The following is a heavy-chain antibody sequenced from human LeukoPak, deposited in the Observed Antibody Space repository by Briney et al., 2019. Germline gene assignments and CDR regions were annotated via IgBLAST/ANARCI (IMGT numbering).Heavy chain of an antibody. V-gene: IGHV4-4*07. CDR3: ARDPSGSFRLDY. J-gene: IGHJ4*02. CDR2: IYTSGST. D-gene: IGHD1-26*01. CDR1: GGSISSYY. Sequence: SETLSLTCTVSGGSISSYYWSWIRQPAGKGLEWIGRIYTSGSTNYNPSLKSRVTISVDKSKNQFSLKLSSVTAADTAVYYCARDPSGSFRLDYWGQGTLVTVSS.